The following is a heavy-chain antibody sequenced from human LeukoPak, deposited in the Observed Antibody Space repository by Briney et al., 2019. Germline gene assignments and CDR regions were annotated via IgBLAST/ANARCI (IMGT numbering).Heavy chain of an antibody. CDR2: IYYSGST. CDR1: GGSISSSSYY. D-gene: IGHD3-10*01. V-gene: IGHV4-39*01. Sequence: PSETLSLTCTVSGGSISSSSYYWGWIRQPPGKGLEWIGSIYYSGSTYYNPSLKSRVTISVDTSKNQFSLKLSSVTAADTAVYYCARRGGEDYWGQGTLDTVSS. J-gene: IGHJ4*02. CDR3: ARRGGEDY.